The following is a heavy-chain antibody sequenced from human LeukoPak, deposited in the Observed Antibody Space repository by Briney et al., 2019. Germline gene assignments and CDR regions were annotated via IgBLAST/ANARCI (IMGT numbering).Heavy chain of an antibody. J-gene: IGHJ4*02. V-gene: IGHV1-3*02. CDR2: SNAGNGNT. Sequence: GASVKVSCKASGYTFTSYAMHWVRQAPGQRLEWMGWSNAGNGNTKYSQEFQGRVTITRDTSASTAYMELSSLRSEDMAVPRPRGGRAYGDFPDYFDYWGQGTLVTVSS. D-gene: IGHD4-17*01. CDR1: GYTFTSYA. CDR3: RGGRAYGDFPDYFDY.